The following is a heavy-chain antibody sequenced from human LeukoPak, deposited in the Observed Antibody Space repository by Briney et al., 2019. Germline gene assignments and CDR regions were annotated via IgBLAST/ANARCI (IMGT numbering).Heavy chain of an antibody. J-gene: IGHJ4*02. CDR1: GGSFSRYY. D-gene: IGHD6-6*01. CDR3: ARGRLVSSQPFDY. V-gene: IGHV4-34*01. Sequence: PSETLSLTCAVYGGSFSRYYWSWIRQPPGKGLEWIGEINHSGSTNYNPSLKSRVTISADTSKNQFSLKLSSVTAADTAVYYCARGRLVSSQPFDYWGQGTLVTVSS. CDR2: INHSGST.